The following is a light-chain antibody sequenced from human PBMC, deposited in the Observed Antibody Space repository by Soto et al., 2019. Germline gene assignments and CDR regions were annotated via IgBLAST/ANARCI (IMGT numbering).Light chain of an antibody. Sequence: DIQMTQSPSTLSASVGDRVTITCRASQSISTWLAWYQQKPGKAPKLLIYIASSLESGVPSRFSGSGSGTEFTLTISSLQPDDFATYYCQHYNNYSQTCGGGTKVDI. CDR3: QHYNNYSQT. CDR1: QSISTW. V-gene: IGKV1-5*03. J-gene: IGKJ4*01. CDR2: IAS.